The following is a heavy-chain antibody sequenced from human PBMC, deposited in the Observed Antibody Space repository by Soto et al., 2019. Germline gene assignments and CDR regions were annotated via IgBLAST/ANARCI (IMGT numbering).Heavy chain of an antibody. Sequence: GGSLRLSCAVPGGIFHGYGMHWVRQAPGKGLEWVAIIRFDGSNEEYADSVKGRFTISRDNSKNTLYLQMNSLRAEDTAVYYCARGSGSSSNCCSSYGMDVWGQGTTVT. CDR3: ARGSGSSSNCCSSYGMDV. D-gene: IGHD6-6*01. J-gene: IGHJ6*02. CDR2: IRFDGSNE. V-gene: IGHV3-33*01. CDR1: GGIFHGYG.